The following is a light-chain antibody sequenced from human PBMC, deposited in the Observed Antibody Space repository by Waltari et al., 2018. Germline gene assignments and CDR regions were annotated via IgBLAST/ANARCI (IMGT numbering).Light chain of an antibody. J-gene: IGLJ2*01. CDR2: DVS. Sequence: QSALNPPPPVSGAPGQSVTISCTGTSRDVGGYKYVPWYQQHPGKAPKLMIYDVSKRPSGVPDRFSGSKSGNTASLTISGLQAEDEADYYCCSYAGSYTYVVFGGGTKLTVL. V-gene: IGLV2-11*01. CDR3: CSYAGSYTYVV. CDR1: SRDVGGYKY.